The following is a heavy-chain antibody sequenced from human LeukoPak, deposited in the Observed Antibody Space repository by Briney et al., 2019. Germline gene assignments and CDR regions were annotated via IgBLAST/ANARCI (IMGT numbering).Heavy chain of an antibody. CDR1: GFTFSSYA. V-gene: IGHV3-23*01. CDR3: AKDYYYESSGYYYFDY. CDR2: ISGSGGST. D-gene: IGHD3-22*01. Sequence: PGGSLRLSCAASGFTFSSYAMSWVRQAPGKGLEWVSAISGSGGSTYYADSVKGRFTISRDNSKNTLYLQMNSLRAEDTAVYYCAKDYYYESSGYYYFDYWGQGTLVTVSS. J-gene: IGHJ4*02.